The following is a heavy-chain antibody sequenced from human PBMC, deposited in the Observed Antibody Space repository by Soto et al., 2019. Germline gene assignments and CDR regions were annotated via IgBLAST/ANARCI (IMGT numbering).Heavy chain of an antibody. CDR2: ISYDGRNQ. D-gene: IGHD2-15*01. V-gene: IGHV3-30-3*01. CDR1: GFTFSDYA. J-gene: IGHJ4*02. Sequence: GGSLRLSCAASGFTFSDYAMNWVRQAPGKGLEWVAVISYDGRNQYYADSVKGRFTISRDTSRNTLYLQMNSLRADDTAVYYCARAAVVVIAASPSLYWGQGTLVTVSS. CDR3: ARAAVVVIAASPSLY.